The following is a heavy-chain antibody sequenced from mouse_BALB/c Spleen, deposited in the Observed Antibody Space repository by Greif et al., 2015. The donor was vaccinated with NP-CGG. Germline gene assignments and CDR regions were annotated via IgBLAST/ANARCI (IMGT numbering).Heavy chain of an antibody. J-gene: IGHJ3*01. CDR1: GYTFTSYW. CDR3: AKQYGNTAWFAY. V-gene: IGHV1-7*01. Sequence: QVQLQQSGAELAKPGASVKMSCKASGYTFTSYWMHWVKQRPGQGLEWIGYINPSTGYTEYNQKFKDKATLTADKSSSTAYMQLSSLTSEGSAVYYCAKQYGNTAWFAYWGQGTLVTVSA. D-gene: IGHD2-10*02. CDR2: INPSTGYT.